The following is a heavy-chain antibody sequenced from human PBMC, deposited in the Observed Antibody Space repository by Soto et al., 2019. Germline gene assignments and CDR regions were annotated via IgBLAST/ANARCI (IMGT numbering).Heavy chain of an antibody. D-gene: IGHD2-15*01. CDR1: GFTFSSYA. CDR3: AKGGRDIVVVVAAAPASFDY. J-gene: IGHJ4*02. Sequence: VQLLESGGGLVQPGGSLRLSCAASGFTFSSYAMSWVRQAPGKGLEWVSAISGSGGSTYYADSVKGRFTITRDNSKNTLYLQMNSLSAEDTAVYYCAKGGRDIVVVVAAAPASFDYWGQGTLVTVSS. V-gene: IGHV3-23*01. CDR2: ISGSGGST.